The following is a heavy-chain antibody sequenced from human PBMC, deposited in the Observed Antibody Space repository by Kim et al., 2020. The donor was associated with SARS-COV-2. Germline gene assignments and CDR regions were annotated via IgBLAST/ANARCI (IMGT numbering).Heavy chain of an antibody. Sequence: SETLSLTCAVYGGSFSGYYWSWIRQPPGKGLEWIGEINHSGSTNYNPSLKSRVTISVDTSKNQFSLKLNAVTAAGTAVYYCARGPVLLWFRPHWFDPWGQETRVTVS. CDR2: INHSGST. V-gene: IGHV4-34*01. J-gene: IGHJ5*02. CDR3: ARGPVLLWFRPHWFDP. D-gene: IGHD3-10*01. CDR1: GGSFSGYY.